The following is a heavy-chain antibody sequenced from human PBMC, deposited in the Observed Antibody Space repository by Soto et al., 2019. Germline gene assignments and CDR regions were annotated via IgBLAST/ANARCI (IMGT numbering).Heavy chain of an antibody. CDR3: ASRYCRSNSCHRGASYDWLSGELWAFDI. D-gene: IGHD2-2*01. V-gene: IGHV3-23*01. J-gene: IGHJ3*02. CDR1: GFTFSSYA. CDR2: ISGSGGST. Sequence: AGSSLRLSSVASGFTFSSYAMSWVRQATGKGLEWVSAISGSGGSTYYADSVKGRFTISRDNSKNTLYLQMNSLRAEDTAVYYCASRYCRSNSCHRGASYDWLSGELWAFDIWGQGTMVTVSS.